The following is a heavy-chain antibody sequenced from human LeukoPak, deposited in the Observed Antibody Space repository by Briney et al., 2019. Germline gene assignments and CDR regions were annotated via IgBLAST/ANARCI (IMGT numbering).Heavy chain of an antibody. CDR2: IYPGDSDT. D-gene: IGHD3-22*01. Sequence: GESPKISCKVSGYSFTNYWIGWVRQMPGKGLEWMANIYPGDSDTRYSPSFQGQVTISADRSLSTAYLQWSSLESSDTAMYYCARRGSGYYFDYWGQGTLVTVSS. CDR1: GYSFTNYW. J-gene: IGHJ4*02. CDR3: ARRGSGYYFDY. V-gene: IGHV5-51*01.